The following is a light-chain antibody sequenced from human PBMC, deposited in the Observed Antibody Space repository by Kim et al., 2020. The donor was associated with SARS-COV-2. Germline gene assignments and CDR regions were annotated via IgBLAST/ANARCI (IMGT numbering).Light chain of an antibody. V-gene: IGKV1-27*01. CDR3: QKYNSDPFT. Sequence: DIQLTQSPSSLSASVGDRVTVTCRASQGITYYLAWYQQKPGKVPKLLIYGASTLQSGVPSRFSGSGSGTDFTLTINSLQPEDVATYYCQKYNSDPFTFGAGTKVDIK. CDR1: QGITYY. CDR2: GAS. J-gene: IGKJ3*01.